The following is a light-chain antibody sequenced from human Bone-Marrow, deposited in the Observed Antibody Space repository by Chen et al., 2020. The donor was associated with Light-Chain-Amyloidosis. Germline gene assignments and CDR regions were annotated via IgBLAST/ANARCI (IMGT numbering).Light chain of an antibody. CDR1: QSVSSSD. CDR3: QHPGSSTQT. Sequence: EIMLTQSPGTLSLSPGERATLSCRASQSVSSSDLAWYQQKPGQAPRLLIYGASSRATGIADRFSGSGSGTDFTLTISRLEPEDFAVYYCQHPGSSTQTFGQGTKVEIK. V-gene: IGKV3-20*01. CDR2: GAS. J-gene: IGKJ1*01.